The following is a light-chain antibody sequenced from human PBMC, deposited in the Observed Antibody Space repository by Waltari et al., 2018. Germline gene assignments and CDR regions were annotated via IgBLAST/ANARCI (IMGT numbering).Light chain of an antibody. V-gene: IGKV3-15*01. CDR3: QQYNNWPPLT. CDR2: GAS. Sequence: IILTQSPATLSVSPGGTAPLSCRASQSISSNLAWYQQKPGQTPRLLMYGASTRASGVPGRFSGSGSGTEFTLTISSLQSEDFAVYYCQQYNNWPPLTFGGGTKVEI. J-gene: IGKJ4*01. CDR1: QSISSN.